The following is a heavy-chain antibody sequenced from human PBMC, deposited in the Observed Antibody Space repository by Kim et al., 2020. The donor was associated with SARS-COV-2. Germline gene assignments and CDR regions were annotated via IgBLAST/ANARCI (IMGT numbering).Heavy chain of an antibody. CDR3: TGQWLVRVFDY. D-gene: IGHD6-19*01. CDR2: T. V-gene: IGHV3-49*02. Sequence: TEYAASVKGRFTISRDDSKSIAYLQMNSLKTEDTAVYYCTGQWLVRVFDYWGQGTLVTVSS. J-gene: IGHJ4*02.